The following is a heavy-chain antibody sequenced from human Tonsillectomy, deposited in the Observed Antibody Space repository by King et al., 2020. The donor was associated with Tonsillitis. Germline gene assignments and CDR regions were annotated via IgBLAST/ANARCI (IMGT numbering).Heavy chain of an antibody. CDR3: ARDCFGYYYGSVSYYNPIY. J-gene: IGHJ4*02. Sequence: QLVQSGAEVKKPGSSVKVSCKASGGSFSSYAISWVRQAPGQGLEWMGGIIPIFGTANYAQKFQGRVTITADESTSTAYMELSSLRSGDTAVYYCARDCFGYYYGSVSYYNPIYWGQGTLVTVSS. CDR2: IIPIFGTA. V-gene: IGHV1-69*01. CDR1: GGSFSSYA. D-gene: IGHD3-10*01.